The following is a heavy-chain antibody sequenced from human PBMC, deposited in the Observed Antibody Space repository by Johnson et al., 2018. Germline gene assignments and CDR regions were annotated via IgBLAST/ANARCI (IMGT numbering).Heavy chain of an antibody. J-gene: IGHJ3*02. CDR2: IYPGDSDT. CDR3: ARPGGYCANGVCYGAFDI. CDR1: GYSFTRYW. V-gene: IGHV5-51*03. Sequence: VQLVESGAAVKKPGESLKISCKGSGYSFTRYWIAWVRQMPGKGLEWMGIIYPGDSDTRYSPSFQGQVTSSAAKSISTAHRQGSSLKASDSAMDYRARPGGYCANGVCYGAFDIWGQGTMGTVSS. D-gene: IGHD2-8*01.